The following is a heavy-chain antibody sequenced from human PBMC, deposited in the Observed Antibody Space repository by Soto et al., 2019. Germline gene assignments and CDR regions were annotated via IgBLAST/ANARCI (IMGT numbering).Heavy chain of an antibody. D-gene: IGHD2-2*02. Sequence: QVQLVQSGAEVKKPGASVKVSCKASGYTFTSYAMHWVRQAPGQRLEWMGWINAGNGNTKYSQKFQGRVTITRDTSASTAYMELSSLRSEDTAVYYCARGPLYCSSTSCYNYSGMDVWGQGTTVNVSS. CDR2: INAGNGNT. CDR1: GYTFTSYA. J-gene: IGHJ6*02. CDR3: ARGPLYCSSTSCYNYSGMDV. V-gene: IGHV1-3*01.